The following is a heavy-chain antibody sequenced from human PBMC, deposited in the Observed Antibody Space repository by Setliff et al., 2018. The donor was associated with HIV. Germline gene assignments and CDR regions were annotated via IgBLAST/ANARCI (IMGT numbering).Heavy chain of an antibody. D-gene: IGHD2-8*02. CDR1: GGSINSRSYY. J-gene: IGHJ4*02. V-gene: IGHV4-39*01. Sequence: ASETLSLTCTVSGGSINSRSYYWAWIRQPPGKGLEWVASIYFSGTPYYTPSLKNRFTISVDTSKNQLSLKLSSVTAADTAVYYCARRGMWSYETGGNPTATFDYWGQGVLVTVSS. CDR3: ARRGMWSYETGGNPTATFDY. CDR2: IYFSGTP.